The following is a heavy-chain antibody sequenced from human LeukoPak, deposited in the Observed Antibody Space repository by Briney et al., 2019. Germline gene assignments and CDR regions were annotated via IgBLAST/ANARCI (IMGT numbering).Heavy chain of an antibody. J-gene: IGHJ5*02. CDR2: INPSGGST. CDR3: ARGRGRGYCSGGSCYWCDP. V-gene: IGHV1-46*01. D-gene: IGHD2-15*01. CDR1: GYTFTSYY. Sequence: ASVKVSCKASGYTFTSYYMHWVRQAPGQGLEWMGIINPSGGSTSYAQKFQGRVTMTRDTSTSTVDMELSSLRSEDTAVYYCARGRGRGYCSGGSCYWCDPWGQGTLVSVS.